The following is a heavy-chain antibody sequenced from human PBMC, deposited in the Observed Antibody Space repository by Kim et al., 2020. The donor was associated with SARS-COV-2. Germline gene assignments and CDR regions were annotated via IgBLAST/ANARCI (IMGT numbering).Heavy chain of an antibody. CDR2: ISDRGDST. V-gene: IGHV3-23*01. CDR3: AKAHISNWYGDY. Sequence: GGSLRLSCVASGFTFSTYAMSWVRQAPGKGLEWVSDISDRGDSTYYADSVKGRFTISRDNFKNTLYLRMNSLRAEDTAVYYCAKAHISNWYGDYWGQGTPGTVSS. J-gene: IGHJ4*02. D-gene: IGHD6-13*01. CDR1: GFTFSTYA.